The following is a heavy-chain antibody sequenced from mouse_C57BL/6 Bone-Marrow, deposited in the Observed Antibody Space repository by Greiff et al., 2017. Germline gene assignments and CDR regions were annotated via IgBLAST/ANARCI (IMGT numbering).Heavy chain of an antibody. J-gene: IGHJ1*03. V-gene: IGHV1-74*01. CDR1: GYTFTSYW. D-gene: IGHD1-1*01. CDR3: AIFVTTILAPALDI. Sequence: QVQLQQSGAELVKPGASVKVSCKASGYTFTSYWMHWVKQRPGQGLEWIGRIHPSDSDTNYNQKFKGKAKLPVDKSSNTAYMQLDSLTSEGPAVDYCAIFVTTILAPALDICGTGTTVTVSS. CDR2: IHPSDSDT.